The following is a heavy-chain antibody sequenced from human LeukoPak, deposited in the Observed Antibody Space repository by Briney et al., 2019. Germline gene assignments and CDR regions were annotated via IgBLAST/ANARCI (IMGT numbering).Heavy chain of an antibody. CDR1: GFTFSSYA. Sequence: GGSLRLSCAASGFTFSSYAMHWVRQAPGKGLEWVAVISYDGSNKYYADSVKGRFTISRDNSKNTLYLQMNSLRAEDTAVYYCAGTKLGIDAFDIWGQGTMVTVSS. D-gene: IGHD7-27*01. CDR2: ISYDGSNK. J-gene: IGHJ3*02. V-gene: IGHV3-30-3*01. CDR3: AGTKLGIDAFDI.